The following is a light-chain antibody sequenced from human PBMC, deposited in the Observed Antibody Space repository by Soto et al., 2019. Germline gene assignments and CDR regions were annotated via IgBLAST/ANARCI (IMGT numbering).Light chain of an antibody. CDR1: QSVSSSY. CDR3: QQYGTSPLIT. J-gene: IGKJ5*01. CDR2: GAS. V-gene: IGKV3-20*01. Sequence: EIVLTQSPGTLSLSPGERDTLSCRASQSVSSSYLAWYQQKPGQTPRLLIYGASSRATGVPDRFSGSGSGTDFTLTISRLEREDFAVYYCQQYGTSPLITFGQGTRLEIK.